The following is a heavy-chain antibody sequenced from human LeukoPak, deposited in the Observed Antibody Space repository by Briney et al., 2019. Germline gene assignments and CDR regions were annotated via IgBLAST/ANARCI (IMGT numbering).Heavy chain of an antibody. CDR3: ARGRYGGNSGFSDY. Sequence: ASETLSLTCTVSGGSISSYYWSWIRQPPGKGLEWIGYMYYSGSTNYNPSLRSRVTMSVGTSKNQFSLRLSSVTAADTAVYYCARGRYGGNSGFSDYWGQGTLVTVSS. D-gene: IGHD4-23*01. CDR1: GGSISSYY. J-gene: IGHJ4*02. V-gene: IGHV4-59*01. CDR2: MYYSGST.